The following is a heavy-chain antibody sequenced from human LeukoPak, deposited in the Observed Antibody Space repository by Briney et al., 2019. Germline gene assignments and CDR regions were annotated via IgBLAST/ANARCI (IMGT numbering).Heavy chain of an antibody. CDR2: VYYSGST. D-gene: IGHD2-2*01. Sequence: PSETLSLTCAVSGGSISSSSYYWGWIRQPPGKGLEWIGSVYYSGSTYYNPSLKSRVTISVDTSKNQFSLKLSSVTAADPAVYYCARLSCSSTRCFHTFDIWGQGTMVTVSS. CDR1: GGSISSSSYY. J-gene: IGHJ3*02. CDR3: ARLSCSSTRCFHTFDI. V-gene: IGHV4-39*01.